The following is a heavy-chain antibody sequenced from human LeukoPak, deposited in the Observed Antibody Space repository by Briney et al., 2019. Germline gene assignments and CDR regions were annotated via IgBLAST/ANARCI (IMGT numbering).Heavy chain of an antibody. CDR3: ARVTGYMVEDFFDY. D-gene: IGHD3-9*01. CDR1: GYTFTSYD. CDR2: MNPNSGNT. Sequence: ASVKVSCKASGYTFTSYDINWVRQATGQGLEWMGWMNPNSGNTGYAQKFQGRVTITRNTSISTAYMELSSLRSEDTAVYYCARVTGYMVEDFFDYWGQGTLVTVSS. J-gene: IGHJ4*02. V-gene: IGHV1-8*03.